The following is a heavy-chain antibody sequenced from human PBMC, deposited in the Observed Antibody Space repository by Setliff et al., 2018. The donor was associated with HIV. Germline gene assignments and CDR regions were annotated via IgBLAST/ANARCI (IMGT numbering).Heavy chain of an antibody. CDR1: GYTFTDYY. CDR2: IGADNGNT. V-gene: IGHV1-18*04. D-gene: IGHD3-10*01. CDR3: AREGLWFGDRGYFMDV. J-gene: IGHJ6*03. Sequence: ASVKVSCKASGYTFTDYYMHWVRQAPGQGLEWMGWIGADNGNTNYAQKFQGRVTMTTDTSTSTVYMELRSLISDDTAVYYCAREGLWFGDRGYFMDVWGKGTAVTVSS.